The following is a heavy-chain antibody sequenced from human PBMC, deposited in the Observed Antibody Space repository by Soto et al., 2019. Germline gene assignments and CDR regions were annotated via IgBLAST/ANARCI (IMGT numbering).Heavy chain of an antibody. CDR2: IYYSGST. CDR3: ARDIGIAAADYYFDY. V-gene: IGHV4-59*01. CDR1: GGSISSYY. D-gene: IGHD6-13*01. Sequence: PSETLSLTCTVSGGSISSYYWSWIRQPPGKGLEWIGYIYYSGSTNYNPSLKSRVTISVGTSKNQFSLKLSSVTAADTAVYYCARDIGIAAADYYFDYWGQGTLVTVSS. J-gene: IGHJ4*02.